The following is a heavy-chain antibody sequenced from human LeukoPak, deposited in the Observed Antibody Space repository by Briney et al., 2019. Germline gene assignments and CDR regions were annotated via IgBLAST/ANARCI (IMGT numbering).Heavy chain of an antibody. CDR2: IRSKGNNYAT. V-gene: IGHV3-73*01. CDR3: ARPRIGSSGYSHGMAY. J-gene: IGHJ4*02. Sequence: GGSLRLSCAASGFTFSGSAMHWVRQVSGKGLEWVGRIRSKGNNYATAYAASVTGRFTIFRDDSKNTAYLQMNSLKTEDTAVYYCARPRIGSSGYSHGMAYWGQGTLVTVSS. CDR1: GFTFSGSA. D-gene: IGHD3-22*01.